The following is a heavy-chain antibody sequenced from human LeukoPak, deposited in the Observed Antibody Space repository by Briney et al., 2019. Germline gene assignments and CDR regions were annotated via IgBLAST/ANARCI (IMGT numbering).Heavy chain of an antibody. CDR2: ISAYNGNT. D-gene: IGHD3-10*01. Sequence: ASVKVSCKASGYTFTSYGISWVRQAPGQGLEWMGWISAYNGNTSYAQKLQGRVIMTTDTSTSTAYMELRSLRSDDTAVYYCARLRRYYGSGSYFFDYWGQGTLVTVSS. J-gene: IGHJ4*02. V-gene: IGHV1-18*01. CDR1: GYTFTSYG. CDR3: ARLRRYYGSGSYFFDY.